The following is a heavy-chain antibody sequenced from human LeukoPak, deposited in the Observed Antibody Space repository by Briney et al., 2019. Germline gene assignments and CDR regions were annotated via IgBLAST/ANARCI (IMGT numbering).Heavy chain of an antibody. Sequence: SETLSLTCTVSGGSISNGGYYWIWIRQHPGKGLEWIGKIFYSGTTHYNPSLTSRVSISIDTSKNQFSLRLNSVTAADTAVYYCARFVVVPADHSDYYGMDVWGQGTTVTASS. CDR2: IFYSGTT. CDR3: ARFVVVPADHSDYYGMDV. V-gene: IGHV4-31*03. D-gene: IGHD2-2*01. CDR1: GGSISNGGYY. J-gene: IGHJ6*02.